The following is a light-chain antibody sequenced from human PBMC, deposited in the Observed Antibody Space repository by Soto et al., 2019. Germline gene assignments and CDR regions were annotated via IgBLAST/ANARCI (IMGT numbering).Light chain of an antibody. CDR1: QSVSSAF. CDR3: HQHGGSPET. V-gene: IGKV3-20*01. CDR2: GAS. J-gene: IGKJ1*01. Sequence: EIVLTQCPGTLSVSAWDKAALSCRASQSVSSAFLAWYQQKPGQAPRLLIYGASTRATDIPARFSGSWSGTEFILTISRLEPDDFAIYHCHQHGGSPETVGQGTKVDI.